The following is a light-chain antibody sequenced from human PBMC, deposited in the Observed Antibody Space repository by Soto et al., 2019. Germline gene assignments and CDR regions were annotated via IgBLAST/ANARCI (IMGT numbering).Light chain of an antibody. J-gene: IGKJ4*01. Sequence: DIQISQSPSTPSAPVGDRVTITSRASQSISSWLAWYQQKPGKSPKLLIYKASSLESGVPSRFSGSGSGTEFTLTISSLQPDDFATYYCQQYNSYPLTFGGGTKVDI. V-gene: IGKV1-5*03. CDR2: KAS. CDR1: QSISSW. CDR3: QQYNSYPLT.